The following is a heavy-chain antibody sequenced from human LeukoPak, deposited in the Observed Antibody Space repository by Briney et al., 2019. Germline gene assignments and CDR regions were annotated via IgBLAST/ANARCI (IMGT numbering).Heavy chain of an antibody. Sequence: SETLSLTCTVSGGSISSSSYYWGWIRQPPGKGLEWIGSIYYSGSTYYNPSLKGRVTISVDTSKNQFSLKLSSVTAADTAVYYCASLEQQLVYFDYWGQGTLVTVSS. V-gene: IGHV4-39*07. D-gene: IGHD6-13*01. CDR1: GGSISSSSYY. J-gene: IGHJ4*02. CDR3: ASLEQQLVYFDY. CDR2: IYYSGST.